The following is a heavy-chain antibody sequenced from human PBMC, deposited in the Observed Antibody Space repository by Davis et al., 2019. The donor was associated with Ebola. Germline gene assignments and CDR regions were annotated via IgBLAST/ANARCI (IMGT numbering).Heavy chain of an antibody. J-gene: IGHJ4*02. CDR2: ISGSGYST. D-gene: IGHD2-2*03. Sequence: GESLKISCAASGLTFSSYAVSWVRQAPGKGLEWVSTISGSGYSTYYADSVKGRFIISRDNSRDTVYLQMNSLRAEDTAVYYCAKYVDIVVVPAAFDYWGQGTLVTVSS. V-gene: IGHV3-23*01. CDR3: AKYVDIVVVPAAFDY. CDR1: GLTFSSYA.